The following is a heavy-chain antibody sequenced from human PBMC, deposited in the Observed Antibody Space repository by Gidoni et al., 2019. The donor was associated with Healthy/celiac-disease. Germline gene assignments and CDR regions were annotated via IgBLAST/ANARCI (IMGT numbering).Heavy chain of an antibody. CDR1: GYSFTSYW. D-gene: IGHD1-26*01. Sequence: EVQLVQSGAEVKKPGESLRISCKGSGYSFTSYWISWVRQMPGKGLEWMGRIDPSDSYTNYSPSFQGHVTISAVKSISTAYLQWSSLKASDTAMYYCARHDGSGWELLPEMGYWGQGTLVTVSS. CDR3: ARHDGSGWELLPEMGY. CDR2: IDPSDSYT. J-gene: IGHJ4*02. V-gene: IGHV5-10-1*03.